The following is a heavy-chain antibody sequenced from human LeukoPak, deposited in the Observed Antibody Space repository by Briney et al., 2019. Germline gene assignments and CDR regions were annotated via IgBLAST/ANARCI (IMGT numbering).Heavy chain of an antibody. CDR2: ISGSGGST. V-gene: IGHV3-23*01. J-gene: IGHJ3*02. Sequence: PGGSLRLSCAASGFTFSSYAMSWVRQAPGKGLEWVSAISGSGGSTYYADSVKGRFTISRDNSKNTLYLQMNSLRAEDTAVYYCAKVYSSGLYDGDAFDIWGQGTMVTVSS. D-gene: IGHD6-19*01. CDR1: GFTFSSYA. CDR3: AKVYSSGLYDGDAFDI.